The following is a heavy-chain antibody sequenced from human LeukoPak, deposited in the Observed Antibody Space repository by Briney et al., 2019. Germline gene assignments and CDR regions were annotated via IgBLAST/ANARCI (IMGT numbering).Heavy chain of an antibody. V-gene: IGHV3-21*01. D-gene: IGHD2-21*02. CDR2: ISSSSSYI. Sequence: PGGSLRLSCAASGFTFSSYSMNWVRQAPGKGLEWVSSISSSSSYIYYADSVKGRFTISRDNAKNSLYLQMNSLRAEDTAVYYCARYCGGDCYFGYNYYGMDVWGQGTTVTVSS. J-gene: IGHJ6*02. CDR3: ARYCGGDCYFGYNYYGMDV. CDR1: GFTFSSYS.